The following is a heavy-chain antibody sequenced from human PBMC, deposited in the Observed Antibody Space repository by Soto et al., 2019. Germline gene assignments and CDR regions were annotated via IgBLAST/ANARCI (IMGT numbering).Heavy chain of an antibody. D-gene: IGHD4-17*01. J-gene: IGHJ6*02. CDR3: ARHPNGDYDVMDV. CDR1: GYSFTNDC. CDR2: LYPGDSET. V-gene: IGHV5-51*01. Sequence: GEPLKISCNGSGYSFTNDCIGWVRQMPGKGLEWMGILYPGDSETRYSPSFQGQVTISADKSISTAYLQWSSLKASDTAMYYCARHPNGDYDVMDVWGQGTTVTVSS.